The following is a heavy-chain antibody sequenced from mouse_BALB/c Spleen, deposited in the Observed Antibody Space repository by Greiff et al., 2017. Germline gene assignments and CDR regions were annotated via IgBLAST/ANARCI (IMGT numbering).Heavy chain of an antibody. D-gene: IGHD1-1*01. CDR3: ALYYYGLYYFDY. J-gene: IGHJ2*01. CDR2: IDPANGNT. Sequence: VHVKQSGAELVKPGASVKLSCTASGFNIKDTYMHWVKQRPEQGLEWIGRIDPANGNTKYDPKFQGKATITADTSSNTAYLQLSSLTSEDTAVYYCALYYYGLYYFDYWGQGTTLTVSS. V-gene: IGHV14-3*02. CDR1: GFNIKDTY.